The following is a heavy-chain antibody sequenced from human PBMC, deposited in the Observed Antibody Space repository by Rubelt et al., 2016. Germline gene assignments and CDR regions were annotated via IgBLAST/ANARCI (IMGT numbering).Heavy chain of an antibody. Sequence: QVQLVESGGGAVQPGRSLRLSCAASGFTFSSYVMHWVRQAPGKGLEWVAVISGDGSIKYYADSVKGRFTISRDNSKNTLYLQMNSLGGEDTAVYYCARDPVGTTVRHFDYWGQGTLVTVSS. J-gene: IGHJ4*02. CDR1: GFTFSSYV. CDR2: ISGDGSIK. V-gene: IGHV3-30*04. CDR3: ARDPVGTTVRHFDY. D-gene: IGHD1-26*01.